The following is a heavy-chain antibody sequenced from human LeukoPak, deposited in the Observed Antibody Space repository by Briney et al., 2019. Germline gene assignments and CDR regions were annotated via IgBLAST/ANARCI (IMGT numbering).Heavy chain of an antibody. D-gene: IGHD6-19*01. CDR1: GYTLTELS. Sequence: GASVKVSCKVSGYTLTELSIHWVRQAPGKGLEWMGGFDPEDDETICAQKFQGRVTMTEDTFTDTTYMELSSLRSEDTAVYYCATHRWDSSGWYPYFFDYWGQGTLVTVSS. CDR3: ATHRWDSSGWYPYFFDY. CDR2: FDPEDDET. V-gene: IGHV1-24*01. J-gene: IGHJ4*02.